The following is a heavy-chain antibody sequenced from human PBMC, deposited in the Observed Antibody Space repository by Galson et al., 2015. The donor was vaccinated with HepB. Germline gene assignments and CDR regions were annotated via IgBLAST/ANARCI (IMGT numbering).Heavy chain of an antibody. D-gene: IGHD6-13*01. J-gene: IGHJ4*02. CDR1: GYTFTSYG. V-gene: IGHV1-18*01. CDR2: ISAYNGNT. Sequence: SVKVSCKASGYTFTSYGISWVRQAPGQGLEWMGWISAYNGNTNYAQKLQGRVTMTTDTSTSTAYMELRSLRSDDTAVYYCARGWSGDSSSWSVAEFDYWGQGTLVTVSS. CDR3: ARGWSGDSSSWSVAEFDY.